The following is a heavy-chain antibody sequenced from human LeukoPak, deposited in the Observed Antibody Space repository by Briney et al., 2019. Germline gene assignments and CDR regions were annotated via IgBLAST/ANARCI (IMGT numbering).Heavy chain of an antibody. V-gene: IGHV3-13*01. CDR1: GFTFSSYD. D-gene: IGHD3-16*01. CDR2: IGIAGDT. Sequence: GGSLRLSCAASGFTFSSYDMHWVRQATGKGLEWVSGIGIAGDTHYPNSVRGRFTIFRENARNSLYPQMNSLRVEDTAVYYCARAEPPYHGRLDSWGQGILVTVSS. CDR3: ARAEPPYHGRLDS. J-gene: IGHJ5*01.